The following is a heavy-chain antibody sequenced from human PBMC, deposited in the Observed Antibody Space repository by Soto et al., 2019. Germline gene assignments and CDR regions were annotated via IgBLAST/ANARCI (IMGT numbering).Heavy chain of an antibody. D-gene: IGHD2-2*01. J-gene: IGHJ4*02. CDR1: GFSLSDYY. V-gene: IGHV3-72*01. CDR2: FRDRANSYTT. Sequence: GGSLRLSCAASGFSLSDYYMDWVRQAPGKGLEWLGRFRDRANSYTTEYAASVKGRFTVSRDDSNNSLYLQMNSLKTEDTAVYYCARGGSTGWRYFDYWGQGTLVTVSS. CDR3: ARGGSTGWRYFDY.